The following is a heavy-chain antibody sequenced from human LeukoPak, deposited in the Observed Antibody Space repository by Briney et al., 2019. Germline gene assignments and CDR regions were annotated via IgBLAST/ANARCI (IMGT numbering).Heavy chain of an antibody. J-gene: IGHJ4*02. D-gene: IGHD3-22*01. Sequence: EASVKVSCKASGYTFTSYYMHWVRQAPGQGLEWRGIINPSGGSTSYAQKFQGRVTMTRDMSTSTVYMELSSLRSEDTAVYYCARDIYTTYYYDSSGYPTPGYWGQGTLVTVSS. CDR3: ARDIYTTYYYDSSGYPTPGY. CDR2: INPSGGST. CDR1: GYTFTSYY. V-gene: IGHV1-46*01.